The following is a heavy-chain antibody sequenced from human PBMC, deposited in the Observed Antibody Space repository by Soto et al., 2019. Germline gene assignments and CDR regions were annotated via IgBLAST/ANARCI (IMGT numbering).Heavy chain of an antibody. CDR3: ANYYGSGSYQNWFDP. D-gene: IGHD3-10*01. CDR2: IIPILGIA. Sequence: GASVKVSCKASGGTFSSYTISWVRQAPGQGLEWMGRIIPILGIANYAQKFQGRVTITADKSTSTAYMELSSLRSEDTAVYYCANYYGSGSYQNWFDPWGQGTLVTVSS. CDR1: GGTFSSYT. J-gene: IGHJ5*02. V-gene: IGHV1-69*02.